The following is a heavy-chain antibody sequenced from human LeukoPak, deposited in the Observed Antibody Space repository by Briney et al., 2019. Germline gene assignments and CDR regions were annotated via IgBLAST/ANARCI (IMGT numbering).Heavy chain of an antibody. J-gene: IGHJ3*02. CDR3: ARGLRGPTVVTRDAFDI. CDR2: MNPNSGNT. D-gene: IGHD4-23*01. Sequence: ASVKVSCKASGCTFTSYDINWVRQATGQGLEWMGWMNPNSGNTGYAQKFQGRVTITRNTSISTAYMELSSLRSEDTAVYYCARGLRGPTVVTRDAFDIWGQGTMVTVSS. CDR1: GCTFTSYD. V-gene: IGHV1-8*03.